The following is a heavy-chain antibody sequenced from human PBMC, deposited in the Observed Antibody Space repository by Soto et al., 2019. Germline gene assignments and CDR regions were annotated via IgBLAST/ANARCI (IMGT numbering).Heavy chain of an antibody. CDR3: ARHERDILTGYYNVNNWFDP. Sequence: PSETLSLTCTVSGGSISSGGYYWSWIRQHPGKGLEWIGYIYYSGSTYYNPSLKSRVTISVDTSKNQFSLKLSSVTAADTAVYYCARHERDILTGYYNVNNWFDPWGQGTLVTVSS. CDR1: GGSISSGGYY. CDR2: IYYSGST. V-gene: IGHV4-31*03. D-gene: IGHD3-9*01. J-gene: IGHJ5*02.